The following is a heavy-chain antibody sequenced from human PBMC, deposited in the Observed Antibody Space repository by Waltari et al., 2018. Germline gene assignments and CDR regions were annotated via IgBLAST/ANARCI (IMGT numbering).Heavy chain of an antibody. CDR3: AKDLSGSFDY. Sequence: QVQLVESGGGVVQPGRSLRLPCAASGFPFSSYGMPWVRPAPGKGLGWVAVISYDGSNKYYADSVKGRFTISRDNSKNTLYLQMNSLRAEDTAVYYCAKDLSGSFDYWGQGTLVTVSS. J-gene: IGHJ4*02. CDR1: GFPFSSYG. CDR2: ISYDGSNK. D-gene: IGHD6-19*01. V-gene: IGHV3-30*18.